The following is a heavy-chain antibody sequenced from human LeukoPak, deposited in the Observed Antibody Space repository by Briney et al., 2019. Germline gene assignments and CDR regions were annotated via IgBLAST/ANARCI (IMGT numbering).Heavy chain of an antibody. CDR1: GGSISSYY. J-gene: IGHJ4*02. Sequence: SESLSLTCTVSGGSISSYYWSWIRQPPGRGLEWIGYIYYSGSTNYNPSLKSRVTISVDTSKNQFSLKLSSVTAADTAVYYCARVLPNYFDYWGQGTLVTVSS. CDR2: IYYSGST. CDR3: ARVLPNYFDY. V-gene: IGHV4-59*01.